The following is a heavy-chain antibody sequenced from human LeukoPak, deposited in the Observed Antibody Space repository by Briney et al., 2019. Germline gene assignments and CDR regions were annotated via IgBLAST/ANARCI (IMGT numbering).Heavy chain of an antibody. CDR2: INHRGST. D-gene: IGHD5-12*01. Sequence: SETLSPTCAVYIGSFSDHYWTWIRQSPEKGLEWIGEINHRGSTNYNPSLKSRVTMSVDTSKNQFSLKLNSVTAADTAVYYCARGRVDIADHWGQGTPVTVSS. J-gene: IGHJ4*02. CDR1: IGSFSDHY. V-gene: IGHV4-34*01. CDR3: ARGRVDIADH.